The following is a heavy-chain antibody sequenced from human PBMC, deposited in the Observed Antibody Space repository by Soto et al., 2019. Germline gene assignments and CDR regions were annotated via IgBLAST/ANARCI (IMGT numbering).Heavy chain of an antibody. CDR1: GFTFSDFY. J-gene: IGHJ4*02. CDR3: GRLQGTTSIDY. Sequence: QVQLVESGGGLVKPGGSLRLSCAASGFTFSDFYMTWIRQAPGKGLEWISDISSRSTYTSYSDSVKGRFTISRDNAKNSLHLQMNSLRAEDTAVYYCGRLQGTTSIDYWGQGTLVTVSS. D-gene: IGHD2-2*01. CDR2: ISSRSTYT. V-gene: IGHV3-11*05.